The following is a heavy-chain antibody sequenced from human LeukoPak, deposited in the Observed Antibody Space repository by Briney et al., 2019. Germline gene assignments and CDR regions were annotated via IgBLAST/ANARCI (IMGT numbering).Heavy chain of an antibody. V-gene: IGHV3-23*01. Sequence: GGSLRLSCAASGFTLSSYAMTWVRQAPGKGLEWVSTISGSGYSIYYADSVKGRFTISRDNSRNTLYLQMKSLRAEDTAVYFCTKDTIFDIWGQGTMVTVSS. CDR3: TKDTIFDI. J-gene: IGHJ3*02. CDR2: ISGSGYSI. D-gene: IGHD3-3*01. CDR1: GFTLSSYA.